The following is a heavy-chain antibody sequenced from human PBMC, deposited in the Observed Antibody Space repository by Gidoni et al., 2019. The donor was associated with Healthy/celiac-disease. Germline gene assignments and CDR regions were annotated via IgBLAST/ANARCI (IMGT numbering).Heavy chain of an antibody. V-gene: IGHV1-18*01. CDR2: ISAYHGHT. D-gene: IGHD6-19*01. CDR1: GYTFTSYG. J-gene: IGHJ4*02. CDR3: ARARGSGWYGVDY. Sequence: QVQLGQSGAEVKKPGASVKVSCKASGYTFTSYGSSWVRQAPGQGLEWMGWISAYHGHTNYAQKLQGRVTMTPDPSTSTAYMELRSLSSDDTAVYYCARARGSGWYGVDYWGQGTLVTVSS.